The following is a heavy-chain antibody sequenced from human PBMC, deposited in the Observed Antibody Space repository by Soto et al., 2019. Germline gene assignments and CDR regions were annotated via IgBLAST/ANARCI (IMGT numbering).Heavy chain of an antibody. J-gene: IGHJ4*02. D-gene: IGHD2-15*01. Sequence: EVVLLESGGCLVQPEGSLRLSCAASGFTFSTYAMGWVRQAPGKGLEWVSVVSSGGGTHYADSVKGRFTVSRDNSKNTLSLQMNSLRADDTAVYYCAKRRGAGGHFDYWGQGALVTVSS. V-gene: IGHV3-23*01. CDR2: VSSGGGT. CDR3: AKRRGAGGHFDY. CDR1: GFTFSTYA.